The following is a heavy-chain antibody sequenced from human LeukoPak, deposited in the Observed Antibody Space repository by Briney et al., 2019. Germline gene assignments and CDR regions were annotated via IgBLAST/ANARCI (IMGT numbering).Heavy chain of an antibody. CDR3: ARGWPGPTNYFDY. J-gene: IGHJ4*02. V-gene: IGHV3-48*03. CDR1: GFTFSSYE. Sequence: PGGSLRLSCAASGFTFSSYEMNWVRQAPGKGLEWVSYISSSGSTIYYADSVKGRFTISRDNAKNSLYLQMNSLRAEDTAVYYCARGWPGPTNYFDYWGQGTLVTVSS. D-gene: IGHD5-24*01. CDR2: ISSSGSTI.